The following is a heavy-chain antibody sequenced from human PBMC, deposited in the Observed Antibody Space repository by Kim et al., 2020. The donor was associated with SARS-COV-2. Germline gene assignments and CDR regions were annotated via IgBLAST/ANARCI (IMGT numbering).Heavy chain of an antibody. CDR1: GGSISSYY. D-gene: IGHD6-19*01. V-gene: IGHV4-59*01. CDR2: IYYSGST. Sequence: SETLSLTCTVSGGSISSYYWSWIRQPPGKGLEWIGYIYYSGSTNYNPSLKSRVTISVDTSKNQFSLKLSSVTAADTAVYYCARGGWGDGFDYWGQGTLVTVSS. CDR3: ARGGWGDGFDY. J-gene: IGHJ4*02.